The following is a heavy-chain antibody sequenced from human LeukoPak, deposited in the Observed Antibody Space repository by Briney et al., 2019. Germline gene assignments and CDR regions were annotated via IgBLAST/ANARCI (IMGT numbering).Heavy chain of an antibody. J-gene: IGHJ6*03. V-gene: IGHV4-30-4*08. CDR1: GGSISSGDYY. Sequence: PSETLSLTCTVSGGSISSGDYYWSWIRQPPGKGLEWIGYIYYSGSTYYNPSLKSRVTISVDTSKNQFSLKLSSVTAADTAVYYCAIIPRNDPWYYMDVWGKGTTVTVSS. CDR2: IYYSGST. CDR3: AIIPRNDPWYYMDV. D-gene: IGHD2-2*02.